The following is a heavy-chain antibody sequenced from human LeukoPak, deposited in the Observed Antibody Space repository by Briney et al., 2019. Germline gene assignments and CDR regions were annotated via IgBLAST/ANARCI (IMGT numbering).Heavy chain of an antibody. V-gene: IGHV3-66*01. D-gene: IGHD6-19*01. J-gene: IGHJ4*02. Sequence: GGSLRLSCAASGFTVSSNYMSWVRQAPGKGLEWVSVIYSGGSTYYADSVKGRFTISRDNSKNTLYLQMNSLRAEDTAVYYCARAIAVAGHFDYWGQGTLVTVSS. CDR3: ARAIAVAGHFDY. CDR1: GFTVSSNY. CDR2: IYSGGST.